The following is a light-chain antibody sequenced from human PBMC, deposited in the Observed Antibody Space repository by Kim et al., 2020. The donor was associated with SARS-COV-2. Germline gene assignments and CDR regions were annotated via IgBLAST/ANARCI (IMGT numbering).Light chain of an antibody. CDR1: QSVSSSY. CDR3: QQYGSSPRT. Sequence: LSPGEIATLSCRASQSVSSSYLAWYQQKPGQAPRLLIYGASSRATGIPDRFSGSGSGTDFTLTISRLEPEDCAVYYCQQYGSSPRTFGQGTKLEI. CDR2: GAS. J-gene: IGKJ2*01. V-gene: IGKV3-20*01.